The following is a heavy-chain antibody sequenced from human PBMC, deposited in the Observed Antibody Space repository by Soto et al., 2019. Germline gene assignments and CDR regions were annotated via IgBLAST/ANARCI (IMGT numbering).Heavy chain of an antibody. CDR1: GFSLTSGPAG. CDR2: IYWDGER. Sequence: QITLKESGPSLLKPTQTLTLTCTFSGFSLTSGPAGVGWIRQPPGKALEWLALIYWDGERRYSPSLKSRLTITKDTSKDQVDLTMTNMDPVDTGTYYCAHTRGGGNSACFDAWGQGTLVTVSS. V-gene: IGHV2-5*02. J-gene: IGHJ5*02. D-gene: IGHD2-21*02. CDR3: AHTRGGGNSACFDA.